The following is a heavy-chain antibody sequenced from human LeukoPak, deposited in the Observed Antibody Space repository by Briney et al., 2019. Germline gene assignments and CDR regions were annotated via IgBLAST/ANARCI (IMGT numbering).Heavy chain of an antibody. CDR1: GLTFSDFW. Sequence: QSGGSLRLSCAASGLTFSDFWMHWVRQPPGKGLVWVALVKGDGRTTIYADSVKGRFTISRDNAKNTLYLQMNSLRAEDTAVYYCVRGWAERSGSSFYFDYWGQGTLVTVSS. J-gene: IGHJ4*02. V-gene: IGHV3-74*01. CDR3: VRGWAERSGSSFYFDY. D-gene: IGHD1-26*01. CDR2: VKGDGRTT.